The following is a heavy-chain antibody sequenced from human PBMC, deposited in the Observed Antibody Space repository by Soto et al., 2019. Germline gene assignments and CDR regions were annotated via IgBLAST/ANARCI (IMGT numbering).Heavy chain of an antibody. V-gene: IGHV4-59*01. J-gene: IGHJ4*02. D-gene: IGHD3-10*01. CDR3: ARGRANGSGTYIY. Sequence: QVQLQESGPGLVKPSETLSLTCTVSGDSIVSYYWSWIRQPPGKGLEWIGYIYYSGSTNYNPSLKTRVTISVNTSKNQSSLKLNSVTAADTAVYYCARGRANGSGTYIYWGQGTLVTVSS. CDR2: IYYSGST. CDR1: GDSIVSYY.